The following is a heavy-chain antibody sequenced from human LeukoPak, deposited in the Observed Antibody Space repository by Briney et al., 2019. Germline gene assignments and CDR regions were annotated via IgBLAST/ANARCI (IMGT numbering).Heavy chain of an antibody. Sequence: GGSLRLSCAASGFTFSAHAMNWVRQAPGKGLEWVSFISSSSSTIYYADSVKGRFTISRDNAQNSVYLQMNSLRAEDTAVYYCARETRRGTNFDYWGQGTQVTVSS. J-gene: IGHJ4*02. CDR2: ISSSSSTI. V-gene: IGHV3-48*01. CDR3: ARETRRGTNFDY. CDR1: GFTFSAHA.